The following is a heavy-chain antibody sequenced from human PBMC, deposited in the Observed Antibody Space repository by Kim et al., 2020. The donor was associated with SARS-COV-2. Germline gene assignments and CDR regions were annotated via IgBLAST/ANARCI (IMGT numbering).Heavy chain of an antibody. V-gene: IGHV3-21*01. Sequence: GGSLRLSCAASGFTFSSYSMNWVRQAPGKGLEWVASISSSSSNIYYADSVKGRFTISRDNAKNSLYLQMNSLRAEDTAVYYCARGERAGGYSYGSFGYCGQGTLVTVSS. D-gene: IGHD5-18*01. CDR1: GFTFSSYS. CDR3: ARGERAGGYSYGSFGY. CDR2: ISSSSSNI. J-gene: IGHJ4*02.